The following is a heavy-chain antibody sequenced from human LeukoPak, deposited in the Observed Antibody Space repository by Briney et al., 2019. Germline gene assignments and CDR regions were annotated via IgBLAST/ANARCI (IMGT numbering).Heavy chain of an antibody. V-gene: IGHV1-8*01. Sequence: GASVKVSCKASGYTFTSYDINWVRQATGQGLEWMGWMNPNSGNTGYAQKFQGRVTMTRDTSISTAYMELSRLRSDDTAVYYCARAYCSSTSCYGLFDYWGQGTLVTVSS. J-gene: IGHJ4*02. CDR3: ARAYCSSTSCYGLFDY. CDR2: MNPNSGNT. D-gene: IGHD2-2*01. CDR1: GYTFTSYD.